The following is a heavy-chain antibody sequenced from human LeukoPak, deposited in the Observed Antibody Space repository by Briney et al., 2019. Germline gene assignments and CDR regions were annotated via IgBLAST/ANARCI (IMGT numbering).Heavy chain of an antibody. J-gene: IGHJ4*02. Sequence: GGSLRLSCTASGFTFGEYGMSWVRQAPGKGLEWVGYIRSKGHGGKTEYAASVKGRFTISRDDSKSIAYLQLNSLKTEDAAVYYCTLTMIVVARSHFDYWGQGTLVTVSS. V-gene: IGHV3-49*04. CDR2: IRSKGHGGKT. CDR3: TLTMIVVARSHFDY. CDR1: GFTFGEYG. D-gene: IGHD3-22*01.